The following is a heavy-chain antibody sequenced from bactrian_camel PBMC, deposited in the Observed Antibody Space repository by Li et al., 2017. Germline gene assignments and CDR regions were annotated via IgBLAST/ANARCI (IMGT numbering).Heavy chain of an antibody. V-gene: IGHV3S55*01. CDR3: AAVSGY. J-gene: IGHJ6*01. CDR1: KYRAGSYC. CDR2: VDSTGTA. Sequence: HVQLVESGGGSVQAGETLRLSCTASKYRAGSYCMAWFRQAPGKERELVATVDSTGTAAVADSVKGRFTISQDNAKSTLYLEMKSLKPEDTAVYFCAAVSGYWGQGTQVTVS.